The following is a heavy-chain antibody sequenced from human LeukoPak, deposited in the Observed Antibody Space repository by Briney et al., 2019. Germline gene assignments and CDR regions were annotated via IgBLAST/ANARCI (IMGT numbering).Heavy chain of an antibody. CDR1: GLTFSSYG. J-gene: IGHJ6*03. CDR3: AKGGTPEWYYYMDV. Sequence: GGSLRLSCAASGLTFSSYGMSWVRQAPGKGLEWVSTISGSGGSTYYADSVKGRFTISRDNSKNTLYLQMNSLRAEDTAVYHCAKGGTPEWYYYMDVWGKGTTVTVSS. CDR2: ISGSGGST. D-gene: IGHD2-15*01. V-gene: IGHV3-23*01.